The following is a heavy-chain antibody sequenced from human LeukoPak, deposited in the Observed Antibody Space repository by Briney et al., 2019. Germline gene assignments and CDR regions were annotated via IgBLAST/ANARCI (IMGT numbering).Heavy chain of an antibody. V-gene: IGHV1-18*01. CDR3: ARDHSGGYYIAVNYYYGMDV. CDR2: ISAYNGNT. CDR1: GYTFTSYG. J-gene: IGHJ6*02. D-gene: IGHD1-26*01. Sequence: ASVKVSCKASGYTFTSYGISWVRQAPGQGLEWMGWISAYNGNTNYAQKLQGRVTMTTDTSTSTAYMELRSLRSDDTAVYYCARDHSGGYYIAVNYYYGMDVWGQGTTVTVSS.